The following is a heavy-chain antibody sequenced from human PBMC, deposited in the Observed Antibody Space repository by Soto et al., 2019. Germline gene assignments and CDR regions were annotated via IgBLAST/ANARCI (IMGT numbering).Heavy chain of an antibody. J-gene: IGHJ4*02. CDR3: ARERYYYDSSGYYSIFDY. CDR1: GGSISSYY. V-gene: IGHV4-4*07. CDR2: IYTSGST. Sequence: PSETLSLTCTVSGGSISSYYWSWIRQPAGKGLEWIGRIYTSGSTNYNPSLKSRVTMSVDTSKNQFSLKLSSVTAADTAVYYCARERYYYDSSGYYSIFDYWGQGTLVTVSS. D-gene: IGHD3-22*01.